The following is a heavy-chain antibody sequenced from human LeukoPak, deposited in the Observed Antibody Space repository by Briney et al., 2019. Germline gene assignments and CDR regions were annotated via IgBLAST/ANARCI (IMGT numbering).Heavy chain of an antibody. CDR2: ASGSGGST. J-gene: IGHJ4*02. D-gene: IGHD6-19*01. CDR3: AKTPGSSGWYYFDY. CDR1: GFTFSSYA. V-gene: IGHV3-23*01. Sequence: GVSLRLSCAASGFTFSSYAMTWVRQAPGKGLEWVSAASGSGGSTYYADSVKGRFTISRDNSKNTLYLQMNTLRAEDTAIYYCAKTPGSSGWYYFDYWGQGTLVTVSS.